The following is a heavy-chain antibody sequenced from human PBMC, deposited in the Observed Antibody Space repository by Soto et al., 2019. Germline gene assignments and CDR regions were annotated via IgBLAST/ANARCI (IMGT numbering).Heavy chain of an antibody. J-gene: IGHJ3*02. D-gene: IGHD3-3*01. CDR3: ARHSPLTIFGVVIPDAFDI. CDR1: GGSISSYY. Sequence: SETLSLTCTVSGGSISSYYWSWIRQPPGKGLEWIGYIYYSGSTNYNPSLKSRVTISVDTSKNQFSLKLSSVTAADTAVYYCARHSPLTIFGVVIPDAFDIWGQGTMVTVSS. CDR2: IYYSGST. V-gene: IGHV4-59*08.